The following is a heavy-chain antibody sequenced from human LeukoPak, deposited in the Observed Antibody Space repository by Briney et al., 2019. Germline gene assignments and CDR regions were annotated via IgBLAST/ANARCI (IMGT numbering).Heavy chain of an antibody. CDR1: GFTFSSYG. J-gene: IGHJ4*02. CDR3: AKDLGFRYSSGWPVFDY. CDR2: ISYDGSNK. D-gene: IGHD6-19*01. V-gene: IGHV3-30*18. Sequence: GGSLRLSCAASGFTFSSYGMHWVRQAPGKGLEWVAVISYDGSNKYYADSVKGRFTISRDNSKNTLYLQMNSLRAEDTAVYYCAKDLGFRYSSGWPVFDYWAREPWSPSPQ.